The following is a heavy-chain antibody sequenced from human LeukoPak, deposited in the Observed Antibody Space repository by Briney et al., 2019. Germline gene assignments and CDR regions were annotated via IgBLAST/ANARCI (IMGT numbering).Heavy chain of an antibody. Sequence: GGSLRLSCAASGFTFSTYAMSWVRQAPGKGLEWVSSISGSGGSTYHADSVKGRFTISRDTSKNTLYLQMNSLRAADTAVYYCAKDRAPAAGDDYFDYWGQGTLVTVSS. CDR3: AKDRAPAAGDDYFDY. CDR2: ISGSGGST. D-gene: IGHD6-13*01. CDR1: GFTFSTYA. V-gene: IGHV3-23*01. J-gene: IGHJ4*02.